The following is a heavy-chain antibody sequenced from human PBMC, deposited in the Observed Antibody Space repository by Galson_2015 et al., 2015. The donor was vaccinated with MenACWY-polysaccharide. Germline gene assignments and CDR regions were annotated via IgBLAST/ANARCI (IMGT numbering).Heavy chain of an antibody. CDR3: AGITSGGCDY. Sequence: SLRLSCAASGFTFSSYAMAWVRQAPGKGLEWVSSIDNSGFTTYYAGSVKGRFTMSRDNPKNTLFLQMNSLRAEDTALYYCAGITSGGCDYWGQGSLVTVSS. CDR2: IDNSGFTT. CDR1: GFTFSSYA. D-gene: IGHD1-14*01. J-gene: IGHJ4*02. V-gene: IGHV3-23*01.